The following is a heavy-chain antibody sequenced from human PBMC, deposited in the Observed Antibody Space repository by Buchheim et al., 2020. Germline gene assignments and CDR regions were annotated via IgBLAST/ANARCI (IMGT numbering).Heavy chain of an antibody. D-gene: IGHD6-19*01. Sequence: QVQLVQSGAEVKKPGSSVKVSCKASGGTFSSYGISWVRQAPGQGLEWMGRIIPILGIANYAQKFQGRVTITEDKSKSTAYMELSSLRSEDTAVYYCARDFPHAAVADHWGQGTL. CDR3: ARDFPHAAVADH. CDR1: GGTFSSYG. J-gene: IGHJ4*02. CDR2: IIPILGIA. V-gene: IGHV1-69*04.